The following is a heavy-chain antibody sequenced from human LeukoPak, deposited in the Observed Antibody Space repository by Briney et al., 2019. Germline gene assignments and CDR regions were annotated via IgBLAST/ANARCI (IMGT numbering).Heavy chain of an antibody. CDR2: IYYSGST. V-gene: IGHV4-59*01. D-gene: IGHD3-10*01. CDR3: ARAREAFDI. Sequence: PSETLSLTCTVSGGSISSYYWSWIRQPPGKGLEWIGYIYYSGSTNYNPPLKSRVTISVDTSKNQFSLKLSSVTAADTAVYYCARAREAFDIWGQGTMVTVSS. CDR1: GGSISSYY. J-gene: IGHJ3*02.